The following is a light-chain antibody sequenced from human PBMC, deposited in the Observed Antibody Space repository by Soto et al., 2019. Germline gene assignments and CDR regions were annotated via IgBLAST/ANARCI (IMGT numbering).Light chain of an antibody. CDR2: GAS. V-gene: IGKV3-15*01. CDR1: ETFATN. CDR3: QQYFEWPPMT. Sequence: EIVLTQSPATLSLSPGERATLSCRSSETFATNLAWYQQKPGQAPRLLISGASTRAAGISDRFRGSGSGTEFTLTISSLRSEDSAIYYCQQYFEWPPMTFGQGTKVDIK. J-gene: IGKJ1*01.